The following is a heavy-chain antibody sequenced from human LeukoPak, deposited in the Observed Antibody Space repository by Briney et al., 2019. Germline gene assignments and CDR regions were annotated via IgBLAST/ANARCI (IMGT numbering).Heavy chain of an antibody. CDR3: ARDHHDYDSSGYY. CDR2: IYYSGST. Sequence: SETLSLTCTVSGGSISSSSYYWGWIRQPPGKGLEWIGSIYYSGSTYYNPSLKSRVTISVDTSKNQFSLKLSSVTAADTAVYYCARDHHDYDSSGYYWGQGTLVTVSS. CDR1: GGSISSSSYY. V-gene: IGHV4-39*07. J-gene: IGHJ4*02. D-gene: IGHD3-22*01.